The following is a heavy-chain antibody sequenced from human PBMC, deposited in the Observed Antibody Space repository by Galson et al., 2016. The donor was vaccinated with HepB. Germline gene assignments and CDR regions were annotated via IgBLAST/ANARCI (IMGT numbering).Heavy chain of an antibody. Sequence: SLRLSCAASGFTFSTYSMNWVRQAPGKGLDWVSYISSSSSNVYYADSVKGRFSISRDNAKNSLYLHMNSLRAEDTAVYYCAREPYYSSGSDLYWFDPWGQGTLVTVSS. CDR1: GFTFSTYS. J-gene: IGHJ5*02. V-gene: IGHV3-48*01. CDR3: AREPYYSSGSDLYWFDP. D-gene: IGHD3-22*01. CDR2: ISSSSSNV.